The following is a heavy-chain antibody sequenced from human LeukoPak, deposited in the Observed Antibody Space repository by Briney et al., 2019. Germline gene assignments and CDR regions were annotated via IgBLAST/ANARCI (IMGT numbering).Heavy chain of an antibody. CDR2: ISAYNGNT. D-gene: IGHD4-17*01. Sequence: ASVKVSCKASGYTFTNYHMHWVRQAPGQGLEWMGWISAYNGNTNYAQKLQGRVTMTTDTSTSTAYMELSRLRSDDTAVYYCARVYGDYGYYYYYMDVWGKGTTVTVSS. CDR1: GYTFTNYH. J-gene: IGHJ6*03. CDR3: ARVYGDYGYYYYYMDV. V-gene: IGHV1-18*04.